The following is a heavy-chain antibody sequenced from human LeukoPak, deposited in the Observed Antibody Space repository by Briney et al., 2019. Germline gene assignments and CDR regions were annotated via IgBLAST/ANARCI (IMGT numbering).Heavy chain of an antibody. CDR3: AKDKWTTVAFGAFDI. Sequence: GGSLRLSCAASGFTFDDYAMHWVRQAPGKGLEWVSGISWNSGSIGYADSVKGRFTISRDNAKNSLYLQMNSLRAEDTALYYCAKDKWTTVAFGAFDIWGQGTMVTVSS. CDR1: GFTFDDYA. D-gene: IGHD4-23*01. CDR2: ISWNSGSI. V-gene: IGHV3-9*01. J-gene: IGHJ3*02.